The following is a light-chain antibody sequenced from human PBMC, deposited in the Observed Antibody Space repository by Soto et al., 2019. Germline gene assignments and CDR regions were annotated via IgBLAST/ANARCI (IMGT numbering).Light chain of an antibody. J-gene: IGKJ2*01. CDR1: QSVNSNY. CDR3: QQYGTSPHT. V-gene: IGKV3-20*01. CDR2: GAS. Sequence: EIVLTQSPGTLSLSPGERATLSCRASQSVNSNYLAWYQQKPGQVPRPLIYGASIRAAGVPDRLSGSGSGTDLTLTISILEPEDYAVYYCQQYGTSPHTFGQGTKREIK.